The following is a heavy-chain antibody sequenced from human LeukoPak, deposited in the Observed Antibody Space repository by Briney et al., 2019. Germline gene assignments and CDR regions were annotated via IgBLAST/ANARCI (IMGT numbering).Heavy chain of an antibody. CDR2: INSDGSWT. CDR1: GNYC. D-gene: IGHD6-13*01. V-gene: IGHV3-74*01. J-gene: IGHJ4*02. CDR3: ARGPSSNWSGLDF. Sequence: GGSLRLSCAASGNYCMHWVRQAPGKGLVWVSHINSDGSWTSYADSVKGRFTISKDNAKNTVYLQMNSLRAEDTAVYYCARGPSSNWSGLDFWGQGTLLTVSS.